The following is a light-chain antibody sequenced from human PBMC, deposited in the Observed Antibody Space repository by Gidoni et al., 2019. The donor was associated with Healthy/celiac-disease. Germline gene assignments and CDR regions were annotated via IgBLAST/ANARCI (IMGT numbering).Light chain of an antibody. CDR2: DAS. Sequence: EIVLTQSPATLALSPGERATLSCRASQSVSSYLAWYQQKPVQAPRLLIYDASNRATGIPARFSGSGSGTDFTLTISSLEPEDFAVYYCQQRSNWPPAITFGGGTKVEIK. CDR1: QSVSSY. CDR3: QQRSNWPPAIT. J-gene: IGKJ4*01. V-gene: IGKV3-11*01.